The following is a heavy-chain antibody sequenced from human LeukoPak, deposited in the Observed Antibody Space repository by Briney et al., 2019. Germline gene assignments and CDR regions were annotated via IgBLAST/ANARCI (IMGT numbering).Heavy chain of an antibody. J-gene: IGHJ4*02. Sequence: ASVKVSCKASGYSFTSSYMHWVRQAPGQGLEWMGLINPSGGSTSYAQKLQGRVTMTRDTSTSTVYMELSSLRSEDTAVYYCAMRFYDFWSGYLDYWGQGTLVTVSS. CDR1: GYSFTSSY. CDR2: INPSGGST. V-gene: IGHV1-46*01. CDR3: AMRFYDFWSGYLDY. D-gene: IGHD3-3*01.